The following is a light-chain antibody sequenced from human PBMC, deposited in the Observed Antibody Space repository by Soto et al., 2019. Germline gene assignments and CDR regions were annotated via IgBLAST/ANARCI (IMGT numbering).Light chain of an antibody. CDR1: QSVSSSY. V-gene: IGKV3-20*01. CDR3: QQYGSSPRT. CDR2: GAS. J-gene: IGKJ1*01. Sequence: EIVLTQSPGTLSLSPGERATLSCRASQSVSSSYLAWYQQKPGQAPRLFIYGASSRATGIPDRFSGSGSGTDLTLTISRLQPEDFAVYYCQQYGSSPRTFGRGTKVDIK.